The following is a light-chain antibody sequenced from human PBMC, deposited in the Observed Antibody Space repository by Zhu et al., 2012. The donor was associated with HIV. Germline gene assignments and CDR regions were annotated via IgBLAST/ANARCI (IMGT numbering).Light chain of an antibody. CDR3: QQSFSAPWT. J-gene: IGKJ1*01. V-gene: IGKV1-39*01. Sequence: DIQMTQSPSSLSASVGDTVTITCRASRSVATYLNWYQQTPGRAPNLLISSATNLETGVPSRFSGGGSGTEFTLTIATLQPEDFATYYCQQSFSAPWTFAQGTKVDVK. CDR2: SAT. CDR1: RSVATY.